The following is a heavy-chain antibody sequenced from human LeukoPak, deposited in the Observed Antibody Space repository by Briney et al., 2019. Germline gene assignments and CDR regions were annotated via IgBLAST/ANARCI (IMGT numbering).Heavy chain of an antibody. J-gene: IGHJ4*02. Sequence: GGSLRLSCAASGFSFSAYWMHWVRQAPGKGLEWVSRINEDATTITYADSVKGRFIISRDNSKKSLYLQMNNLRAEDTAVYYCVRDLILVWTPGDDFDFWGQGTLVIVSS. V-gene: IGHV3-74*01. CDR1: GFSFSAYW. CDR3: VRDLILVWTPGDDFDF. D-gene: IGHD3-16*01. CDR2: INEDATTI.